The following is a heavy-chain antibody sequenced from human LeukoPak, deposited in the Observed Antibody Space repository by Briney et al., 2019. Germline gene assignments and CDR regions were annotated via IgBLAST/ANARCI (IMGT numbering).Heavy chain of an antibody. Sequence: PGGSLRLSCAASGFTFSSYAMSWVRQAPGKGLEWVSAISGSGGSTYYADSVKGRFTISRDNSKNTLYLQMNSLRAEDTAVYYCAKVWGFRYYYGMDVWGQGTTVTVSS. CDR1: GFTFSSYA. D-gene: IGHD7-27*01. CDR2: ISGSGGST. J-gene: IGHJ6*02. V-gene: IGHV3-23*01. CDR3: AKVWGFRYYYGMDV.